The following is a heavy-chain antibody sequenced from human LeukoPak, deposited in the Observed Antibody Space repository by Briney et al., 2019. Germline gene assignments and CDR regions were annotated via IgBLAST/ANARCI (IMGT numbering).Heavy chain of an antibody. Sequence: SVNLPCRASGGTFSNYAISWVRQAPGQGRECMRSIIPIVGNTNYAQKARGRDTDPADNFTNTPYIALNSLRSEHRPVYYCTGPDTYYYDNTGVLFAFHFWGQGTMVTVSS. J-gene: IGHJ3*01. CDR2: IIPIVGNT. CDR3: TGPDTYYYDNTGVLFAFHF. V-gene: IGHV1-69*04. D-gene: IGHD3-22*01. CDR1: GGTFSNYA.